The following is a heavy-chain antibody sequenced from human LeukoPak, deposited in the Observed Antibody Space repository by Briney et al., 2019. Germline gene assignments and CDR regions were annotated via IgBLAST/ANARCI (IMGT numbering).Heavy chain of an antibody. CDR1: GFTFDDYT. Sequence: GGSLRLSCTASGFTFDDYTMHWVRQAPGRGLEWVSLISWDGGTTYYADSVKGRFTISRDDSKESLYLQMNSLRTEDTALYYCAKDVEQWGDNYYYMDVWGKGTTVIVSS. CDR2: ISWDGGTT. D-gene: IGHD6-19*01. V-gene: IGHV3-43*01. CDR3: AKDVEQWGDNYYYMDV. J-gene: IGHJ6*03.